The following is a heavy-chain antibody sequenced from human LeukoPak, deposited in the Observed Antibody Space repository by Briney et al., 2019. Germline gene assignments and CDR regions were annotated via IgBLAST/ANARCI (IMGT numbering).Heavy chain of an antibody. CDR1: GGSFSGYY. Sequence: SETLSLTCAVYGGSFSGYYRSWIRQPPGKGLEWIGEINHSGSTNYNPSLKSRVTISVDTSKNQFSLKLSSVTAADTAVYYCARDGDGIAVEYYFDYWGQGTLVTVSS. J-gene: IGHJ4*02. D-gene: IGHD6-19*01. V-gene: IGHV4-34*01. CDR2: INHSGST. CDR3: ARDGDGIAVEYYFDY.